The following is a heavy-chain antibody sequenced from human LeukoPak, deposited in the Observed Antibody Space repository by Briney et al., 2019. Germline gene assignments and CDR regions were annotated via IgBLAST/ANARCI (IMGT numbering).Heavy chain of an antibody. CDR3: AKNIAAPTTPFDY. J-gene: IGHJ4*02. CDR1: GFTFSTYA. D-gene: IGHD6-13*01. V-gene: IGHV3-23*01. CDR2: ISGSGGTT. Sequence: GGSLRLSCAASGFTFSTYAMNWVRQAPGKGLEWVSGISGSGGTTYYADSVKGRFTISRDNSKNTLYPQMNYLRAGDTALYYCAKNIAAPTTPFDYWGQGTLVTVSS.